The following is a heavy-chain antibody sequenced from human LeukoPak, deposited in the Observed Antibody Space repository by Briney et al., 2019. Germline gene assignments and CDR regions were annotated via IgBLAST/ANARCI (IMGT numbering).Heavy chain of an antibody. D-gene: IGHD6-19*01. J-gene: IGHJ4*02. CDR2: IYYTGST. CDR1: GGSIGSAY. CDR3: ARGAGWYQF. Sequence: SETLSLTCAVSGGSIGSAYWSWLRQPPGKGLEWIGYIYYTGSTNYNPSLKNRVTISVDTSRNQFSLKMSSVTAADTAVYYCARGAGWYQFWGQGTLVTVSS. V-gene: IGHV4-59*01.